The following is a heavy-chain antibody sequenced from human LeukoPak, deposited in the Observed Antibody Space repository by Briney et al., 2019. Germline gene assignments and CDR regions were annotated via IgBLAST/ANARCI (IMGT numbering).Heavy chain of an antibody. CDR1: GYTFTNYA. V-gene: IGHV1-3*01. CDR2: INAGNGNT. Sequence: ASVKVSCKAYGYTFTNYAMHWVRQAPGQWLEWMGWINAGNGNTKYSQKFQGRVTITRDTSASTAYMELSSLRSEDTAVYYCASSRLRLGELSLSYAPLWSWGQGTLVTVSS. J-gene: IGHJ5*02. CDR3: ASSRLRLGELSLSYAPLWS. D-gene: IGHD3-16*02.